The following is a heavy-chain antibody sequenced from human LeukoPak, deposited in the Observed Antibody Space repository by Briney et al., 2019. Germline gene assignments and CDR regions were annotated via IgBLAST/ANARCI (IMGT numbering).Heavy chain of an antibody. Sequence: GGSLRLSCAASGFTFSSYAMHWVRQAPGKGLEWVAVISYDGSNKYYADSVKGRFTISRDNSKNTLYLQMNSLRAEDTAVYYCAKDWYPIAGRGYFDYWGQGTLVTVSS. V-gene: IGHV3-30-3*01. CDR3: AKDWYPIAGRGYFDY. CDR1: GFTFSSYA. D-gene: IGHD2-8*01. CDR2: ISYDGSNK. J-gene: IGHJ4*02.